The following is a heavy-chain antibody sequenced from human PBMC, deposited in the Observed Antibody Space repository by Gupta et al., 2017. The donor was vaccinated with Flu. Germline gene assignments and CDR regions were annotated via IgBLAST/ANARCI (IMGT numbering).Heavy chain of an antibody. CDR3: ARDHRVVTAPQGAPDY. J-gene: IGHJ4*02. Sequence: VKGRFTISRDNSKNTLYLQMNSLRAEDTAVYYCARDHRVVTAPQGAPDYWGQGTLVTVSS. V-gene: IGHV3-30*07. D-gene: IGHD2-21*02.